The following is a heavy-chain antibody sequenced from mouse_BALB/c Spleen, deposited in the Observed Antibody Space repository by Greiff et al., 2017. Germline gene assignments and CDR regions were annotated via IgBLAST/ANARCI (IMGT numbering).Heavy chain of an antibody. CDR3: ARVGETYGYWFAY. CDR1: GYSITSGYY. D-gene: IGHD1-2*01. J-gene: IGHJ3*01. Sequence: EVQLVESGPGLVKPSQSLSLTCSVTGYSITSGYYWNWIRQFPGNKLEWMGYISYDGSNNYNPSLKNRISITRDTSKNQFFLKLNSVTTEDTATYYCARVGETYGYWFAYWGQGTLVTVSA. CDR2: ISYDGSN. V-gene: IGHV3-6*02.